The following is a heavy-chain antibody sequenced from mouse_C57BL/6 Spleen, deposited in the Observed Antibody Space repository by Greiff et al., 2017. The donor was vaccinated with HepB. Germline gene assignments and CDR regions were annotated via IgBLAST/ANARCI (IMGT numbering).Heavy chain of an antibody. V-gene: IGHV1-72*01. D-gene: IGHD2-4*01. CDR3: ARWGAYYDYDDGSSFDY. Sequence: VQLQESGAELVKPGASVKLSCKASGYTFTSYWMHWVKQRPGRGLEWIGRIDPNSGGTKYNEKFKSKATLTVDKPSSTAYMQLSSLTSEDSAVYYCARWGAYYDYDDGSSFDYWGQGTTLTVSS. CDR2: IDPNSGGT. J-gene: IGHJ2*01. CDR1: GYTFTSYW.